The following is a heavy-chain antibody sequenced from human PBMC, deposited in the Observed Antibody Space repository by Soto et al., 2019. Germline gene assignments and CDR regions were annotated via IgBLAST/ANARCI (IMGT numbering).Heavy chain of an antibody. V-gene: IGHV3-30*18. Sequence: VQLLESGGGVVQPGRSLRLSCAASGFTFSSYGMHWVRQAPGKGLEWVAVISYDGSNKYYADSVKGRFTISRDNSKNTLYLQMNSLRAEDTAVYYCAKPSNSTVGLYGMDVWGQGTTVTVSS. J-gene: IGHJ6*02. D-gene: IGHD4-17*01. CDR3: AKPSNSTVGLYGMDV. CDR1: GFTFSSYG. CDR2: ISYDGSNK.